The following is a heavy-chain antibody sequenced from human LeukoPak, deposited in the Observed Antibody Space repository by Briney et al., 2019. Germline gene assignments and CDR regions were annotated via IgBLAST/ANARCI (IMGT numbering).Heavy chain of an antibody. J-gene: IGHJ6*03. CDR3: ARRKITFGGVIVRYYYYMDV. CDR2: ISYSGST. Sequence: SETLSLTCTVSGGSISSYYWSWIRQPPGKGLEWIGYISYSGSTNYNPSLKSRVTISVDTSKNQFSLKLSSVTAADTAVYYCARRKITFGGVIVRYYYYMDVWGKGTTVTVSS. CDR1: GGSISSYY. V-gene: IGHV4-59*12. D-gene: IGHD3-16*02.